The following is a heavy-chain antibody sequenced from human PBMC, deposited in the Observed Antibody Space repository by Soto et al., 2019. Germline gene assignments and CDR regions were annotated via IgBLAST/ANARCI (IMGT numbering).Heavy chain of an antibody. J-gene: IGHJ4*02. Sequence: GASVKVSCKASGYTFTSYGISWVRQAPGQGLEWMGWISAYNGNTNYAQKLQGRVTMTTDTSTSTAYMELRSLRSDDTAVYYCAREPFGYCSSTSCYPFDYWGQGXLVTVS. CDR1: GYTFTSYG. D-gene: IGHD2-2*03. CDR2: ISAYNGNT. CDR3: AREPFGYCSSTSCYPFDY. V-gene: IGHV1-18*04.